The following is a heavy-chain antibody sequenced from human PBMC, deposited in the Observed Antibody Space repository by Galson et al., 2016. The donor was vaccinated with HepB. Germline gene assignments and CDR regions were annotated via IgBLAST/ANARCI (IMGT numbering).Heavy chain of an antibody. CDR1: RFTFSKAW. CDR2: IKSATDGGTT. Sequence: SLRLSCAVSRFTFSKAWMNWVRQAPGKGLEWVGLIKSATDGGTTDYAAAVEGRFTISRDDARNTVYLQMNSLKSEDAAVYYCTTPFGIPVGGRHYYGMDVWGQGTTVTVSS. CDR3: TTPFGIPVGGRHYYGMDV. V-gene: IGHV3-15*07. J-gene: IGHJ6*02. D-gene: IGHD6-19*01.